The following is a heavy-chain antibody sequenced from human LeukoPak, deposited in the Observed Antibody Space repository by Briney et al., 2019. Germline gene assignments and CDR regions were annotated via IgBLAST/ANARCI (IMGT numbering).Heavy chain of an antibody. J-gene: IGHJ5*02. CDR3: ARSYGSSSWAPTVWFDP. CDR1: GYSFTSYW. D-gene: IGHD6-13*01. V-gene: IGHV5-51*01. Sequence: GESLKISCKGSGYSFTSYWIGWVRQMPGKGLEWMGIIYPGDSDTRYSPSFQGQVTISADKSISAAYLQWSSLKASDTAMYYCARSYGSSSWAPTVWFDPWGQGTLVTVSS. CDR2: IYPGDSDT.